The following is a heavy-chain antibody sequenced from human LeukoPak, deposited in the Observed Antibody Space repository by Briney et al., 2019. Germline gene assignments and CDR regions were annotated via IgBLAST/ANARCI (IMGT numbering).Heavy chain of an antibody. CDR2: IIPIFETT. V-gene: IGHV1-69*13. J-gene: IGHJ5*02. CDR1: VGTFNNYA. CDR3: AGDKPDRQYRWFDP. D-gene: IGHD5-18*01. Sequence: GASVTVSFKSSVGTFNNYAVSWVRQAPGQGPEWMGTIIPIFETTDYAQNFQGRLTITADESTTTAYMELSSLRFDDTAVYFCAGDKPDRQYRWFDPWGQGTVVTVSP.